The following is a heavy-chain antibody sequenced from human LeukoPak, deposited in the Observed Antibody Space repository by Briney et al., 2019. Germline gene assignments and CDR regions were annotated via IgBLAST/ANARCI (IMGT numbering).Heavy chain of an antibody. CDR1: GGSISSGSYY. Sequence: PSETLSLTCTVSGGSISSGSYYWSWIRQPAGRGLEWIGRIYTSGSTNYNPSLKSRVTISVDTSKNQFSLKLSSVTAADTAVYYCAGTMLRPHLRHWYFDLWGRGTLVTVSS. V-gene: IGHV4-61*02. CDR3: AGTMLRPHLRHWYFDL. CDR2: IYTSGST. J-gene: IGHJ2*01. D-gene: IGHD3-10*02.